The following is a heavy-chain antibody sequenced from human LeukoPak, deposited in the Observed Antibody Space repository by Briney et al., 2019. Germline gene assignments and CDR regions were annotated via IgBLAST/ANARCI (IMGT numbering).Heavy chain of an antibody. J-gene: IGHJ3*02. CDR3: TAAGDAFDI. CDR2: IRSKAYGGTT. Sequence: GGSLRLSCTASGFTFGDYAMSWVRQAPGKGLEWVGFIRSKAYGGTTEYAASVKGRFTISRDDSKSIAYLQMNSLKTEDTAVYYCTAAGDAFDIWGQGTMVTVSS. V-gene: IGHV3-49*04. D-gene: IGHD6-25*01. CDR1: GFTFGDYA.